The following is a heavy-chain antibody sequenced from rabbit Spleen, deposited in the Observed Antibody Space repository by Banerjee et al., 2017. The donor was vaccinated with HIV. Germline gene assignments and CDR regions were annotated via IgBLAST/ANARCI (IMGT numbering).Heavy chain of an antibody. CDR3: ARDVGSGPYIDGYFTL. CDR1: GFSFSSSYD. V-gene: IGHV1S40*01. Sequence: VESGGGLVQPGASLRLTCTASGFSFSSSYDMCWVRQAPGKGLEWIACIYTDNSKTYYANWAKGRFTVSKTSSPSVTLQMTSLTVADTATYFCARDVGSGPYIDGYFTLWGPGTLVTVS. CDR2: IYTDNSKT. D-gene: IGHD1-1*01. J-gene: IGHJ4*01.